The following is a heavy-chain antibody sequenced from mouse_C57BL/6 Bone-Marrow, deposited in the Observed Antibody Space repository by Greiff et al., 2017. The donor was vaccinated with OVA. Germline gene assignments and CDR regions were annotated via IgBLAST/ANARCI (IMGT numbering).Heavy chain of an antibody. V-gene: IGHV14-4*01. D-gene: IGHD1-2*01. CDR1: GFNIKDDY. CDR3: ARRRGLRLGGYFDV. Sequence: VQLQQSGAELVRPGASVKLSCTASGFNIKDDYMHWVKQRPEQGLEWIGWIDPENGDTEYASKFQGKATITADTSSNTAYLQLSSLTSEDSAVYFCARRRGLRLGGYFDVWGTGTTVTVSS. J-gene: IGHJ1*03. CDR2: IDPENGDT.